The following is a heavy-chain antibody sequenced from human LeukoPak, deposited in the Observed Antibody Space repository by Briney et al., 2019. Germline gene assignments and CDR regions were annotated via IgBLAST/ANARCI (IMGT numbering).Heavy chain of an antibody. D-gene: IGHD3-10*01. CDR1: GGTFSSYA. V-gene: IGHV3-23*01. CDR3: AKRGVL. J-gene: IGHJ4*02. CDR2: INGSGGST. Sequence: SCKASGGTFSSYAMSWVRQAPGKGLEWVSDINGSGGSTYYADSVKGRFTISRDNSKNTLYLQMNSLRVGDTAIYYCAKRGVLWGQGTLATVSS.